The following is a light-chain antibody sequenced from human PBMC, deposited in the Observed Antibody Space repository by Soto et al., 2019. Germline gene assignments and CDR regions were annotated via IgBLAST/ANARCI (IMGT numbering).Light chain of an antibody. V-gene: IGKV1-5*03. CDR2: RAS. CDR3: QAYHIFLT. Sequence: DIQMTQSPSTLSASVGDRVTITCRASQSIDTALAWYQQKPGKAPNLLIYRASSLESGVPSRFSGSGSGTDFTLAISGLQPDDFATYYCQAYHIFLTYGQGTKLVIK. J-gene: IGKJ2*01. CDR1: QSIDTA.